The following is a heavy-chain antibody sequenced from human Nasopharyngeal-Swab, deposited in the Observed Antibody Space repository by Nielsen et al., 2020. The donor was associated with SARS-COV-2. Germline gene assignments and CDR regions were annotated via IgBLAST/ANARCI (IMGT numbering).Heavy chain of an antibody. CDR2: IRSKTYGGAP. Sequence: SLKISCTTSGFTFGDYAMSWLRQAPGKGLEWVGFIRSKTYGGAPEYAASVKGRFTISRDGAESIAYLQMNSLETEDTGVYYCARSVGSFYGQGAFDIWGQGTMVTVSS. CDR3: ARSVGSFYGQGAFDI. V-gene: IGHV3-49*01. J-gene: IGHJ3*02. D-gene: IGHD1-26*01. CDR1: GFTFGDYA.